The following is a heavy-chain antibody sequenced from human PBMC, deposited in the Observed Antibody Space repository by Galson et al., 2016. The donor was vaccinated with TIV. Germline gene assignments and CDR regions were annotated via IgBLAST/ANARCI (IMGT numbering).Heavy chain of an antibody. CDR3: ATSTVGENIYYYGMDV. V-gene: IGHV3-23*01. Sequence: SLRLSCAASGFTFSDYAMSWVRQAPGKGLEWVSAISGRGGSSNYADSVRGRFTISRDNSKNTLYLQMNSLTIEDTADYYCATSTVGENIYYYGMDVWGHGTTVTV. D-gene: IGHD1-26*01. CDR2: ISGRGGSS. J-gene: IGHJ6*02. CDR1: GFTFSDYA.